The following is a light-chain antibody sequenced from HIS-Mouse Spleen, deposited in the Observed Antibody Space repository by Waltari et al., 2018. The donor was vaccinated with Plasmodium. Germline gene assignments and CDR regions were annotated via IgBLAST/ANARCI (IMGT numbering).Light chain of an antibody. Sequence: SYELTQPPSVSVSPGQTARITCSGDALPNKYAYWYQQKSGQAPVLVIYEDSKRSSGIPERFSGSSSGTMATLTISGAQVEDEADYYCYSTDSSGNHRVFGGGTKLTVL. CDR3: YSTDSSGNHRV. CDR1: ALPNKY. V-gene: IGLV3-10*01. J-gene: IGLJ3*02. CDR2: EDS.